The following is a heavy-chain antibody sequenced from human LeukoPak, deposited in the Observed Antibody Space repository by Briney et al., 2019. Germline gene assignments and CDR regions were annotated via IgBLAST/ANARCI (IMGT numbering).Heavy chain of an antibody. CDR1: GGTFSSYA. CDR3: ARDRDGYNYY. D-gene: IGHD5-24*01. CDR2: IIPIFGTA. Sequence: ASVKVSCKASGGTFSSYAISWVRQAPGQGLEWMGRIIPIFGTANYAQKFQGRVTITTDESTSTAYMELSSLRSEDTAVYYCARDRDGYNYYWGQGTLVTVSS. J-gene: IGHJ4*02. V-gene: IGHV1-69*05.